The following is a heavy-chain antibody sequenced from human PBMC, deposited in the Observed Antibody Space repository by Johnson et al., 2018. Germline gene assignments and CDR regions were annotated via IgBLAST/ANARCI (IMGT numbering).Heavy chain of an antibody. V-gene: IGHV3-30*03. CDR1: GFPFNNYG. Sequence: QVQLVESGGGLVEPGGSLRLSCAASGFPFNNYGMYWVRQAPGKGLEWVAVISYDGSNKYYADSVKGRFTISRDNAKNSLYLQMNRLRAEDTAVYYCARVIRSDSSSSDYYMDVWGKGTTVTVSS. CDR3: ARVIRSDSSSSDYYMDV. J-gene: IGHJ6*03. D-gene: IGHD6-6*01. CDR2: ISYDGSNK.